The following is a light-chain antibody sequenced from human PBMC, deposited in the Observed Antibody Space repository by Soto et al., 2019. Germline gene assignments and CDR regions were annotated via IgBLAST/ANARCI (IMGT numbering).Light chain of an antibody. V-gene: IGLV2-8*01. Sequence: QSVLTQPPSASGSPGQSVTISCTGTSSDVGAYNYVSWYQQYPGKAPKLMIYEVDKRPSGVPDRFSGSKSGSTASLTVSGLQAEYVADYYGSSLAGTICLYVVGTRTIVTDL. CDR1: SSDVGAYNY. J-gene: IGLJ1*01. CDR2: EVD. CDR3: SSLAGTICLYV.